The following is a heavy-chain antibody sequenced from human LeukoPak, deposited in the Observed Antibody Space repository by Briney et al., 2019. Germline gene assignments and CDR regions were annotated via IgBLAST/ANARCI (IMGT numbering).Heavy chain of an antibody. CDR3: ATRPDVVPN. D-gene: IGHD5-12*01. J-gene: IGHJ4*02. CDR1: GFTFSNYD. V-gene: IGHV3-30*03. CDR2: ISYDGSRQ. Sequence: GGSLRLSCAASGFTFSNYDKYWVRQAPGKGLEWVAVISYDGSRQFYVGFVEGRFTISRDNSESTLYLQMNSLRPDDTAIYYCATRPDVVPNWGQGTLVTVSS.